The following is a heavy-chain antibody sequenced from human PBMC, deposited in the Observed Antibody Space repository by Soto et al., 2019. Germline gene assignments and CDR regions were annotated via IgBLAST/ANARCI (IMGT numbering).Heavy chain of an antibody. J-gene: IGHJ6*02. CDR1: GFTFNNYW. D-gene: IGHD3-10*01. CDR3: ARGVRGHYGKDV. Sequence: EVQLAESGGGLVQPGGSLRLSCAASGFTFNNYWIHWVRQAPGKGLMWVSRINGDGTTTNYADSVRGRFAISRDNAENTVYLQMNSLRAEDTALYYCARGVRGHYGKDVWGQGTTVTVSS. V-gene: IGHV3-74*01. CDR2: INGDGTTT.